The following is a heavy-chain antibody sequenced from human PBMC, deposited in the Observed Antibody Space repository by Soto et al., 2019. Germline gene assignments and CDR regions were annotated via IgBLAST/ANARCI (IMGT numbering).Heavy chain of an antibody. Sequence: GESLKISCAASGFTFSSYGMHWVRQAPGKGLEWVAVISYDGSNKYYADSVKGRFTISRDNSKNTLYLQMNSLRAEDTAVYYCAKSDIVVVPAAIDYYYGMDVWGQGTTVTVSS. D-gene: IGHD2-2*01. CDR3: AKSDIVVVPAAIDYYYGMDV. CDR2: ISYDGSNK. V-gene: IGHV3-30*18. J-gene: IGHJ6*02. CDR1: GFTFSSYG.